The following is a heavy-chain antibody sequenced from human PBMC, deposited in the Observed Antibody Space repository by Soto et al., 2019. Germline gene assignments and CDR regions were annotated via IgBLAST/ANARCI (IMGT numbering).Heavy chain of an antibody. CDR1: GFTFDDYV. D-gene: IGHD2-15*01. J-gene: IGHJ4*02. CDR3: AKELLEGGFDY. V-gene: IGHV3-9*01. Sequence: EVQLVESGGGLVQPGRSLRLSCAASGFTFDDYVMHWVRQVPGKGLEWVSSITWNSGIIGYADSVKGRFTISRDNAKNSLYLQMNSLRTDDTALYYCAKELLEGGFDYWGQGTLVTVSS. CDR2: ITWNSGII.